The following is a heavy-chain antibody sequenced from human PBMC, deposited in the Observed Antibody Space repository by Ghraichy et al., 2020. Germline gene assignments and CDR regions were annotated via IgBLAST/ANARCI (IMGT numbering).Heavy chain of an antibody. Sequence: SETLSLTCTVSGGSISSHYWSWIRQPPGKGLEWIGYISHTGSTNYNPSLKSRVTISVDTSKNQLSLKLSSVTAADTAVYYCARGRYCSSTSCYTDWYFDLWGRGTLVTVS. CDR3: ARGRYCSSTSCYTDWYFDL. CDR1: GGSISSHY. CDR2: ISHTGST. D-gene: IGHD2-2*02. V-gene: IGHV4-59*11. J-gene: IGHJ2*01.